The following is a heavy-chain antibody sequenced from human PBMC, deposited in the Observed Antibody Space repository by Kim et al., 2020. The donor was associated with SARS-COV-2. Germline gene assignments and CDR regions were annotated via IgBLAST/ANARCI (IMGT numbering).Heavy chain of an antibody. Sequence: QKCQGRVTITADESTSTAYMELSSLRSEDTAVYYCATYGSDTAMVTSLDYWGQGTLVTVSS. V-gene: IGHV1-69*01. CDR3: ATYGSDTAMVTSLDY. D-gene: IGHD5-18*01. J-gene: IGHJ4*02.